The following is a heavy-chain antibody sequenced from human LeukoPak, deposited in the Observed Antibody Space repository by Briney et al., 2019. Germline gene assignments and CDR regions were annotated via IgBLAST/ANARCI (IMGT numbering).Heavy chain of an antibody. D-gene: IGHD3-22*01. CDR1: GFTFSSYW. CDR2: INTDGDST. Sequence: GGSLRLSCAASGFTFSSYWMHWVRQGPGKGLVWVSRINTDGDSTRNADSVKGRFTISRDNAKNTLYLQMNSLRAEDTAIYYCARDFYDNGGYLPDVWGQGTTVTVSS. V-gene: IGHV3-74*01. CDR3: ARDFYDNGGYLPDV. J-gene: IGHJ6*02.